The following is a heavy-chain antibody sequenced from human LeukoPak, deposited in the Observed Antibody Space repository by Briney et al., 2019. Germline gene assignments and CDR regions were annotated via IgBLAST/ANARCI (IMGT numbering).Heavy chain of an antibody. CDR1: GGSISNYY. J-gene: IGHJ6*02. CDR3: ARLRGANCSGGNCYGDYYYYHGMDV. V-gene: IGHV4-59*08. D-gene: IGHD2-15*01. Sequence: PSETLSLTCTVSGGSISNYYWSWIRQPPGKGLEWIGYIYYSGITNYNPSLKSRFSISVDTSKSQFSLKLSSVTAADTAVYYCARLRGANCSGGNCYGDYYYYHGMDVWGQGTTVTVSS. CDR2: IYYSGIT.